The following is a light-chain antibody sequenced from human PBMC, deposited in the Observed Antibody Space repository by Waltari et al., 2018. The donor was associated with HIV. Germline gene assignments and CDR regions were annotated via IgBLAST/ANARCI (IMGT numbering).Light chain of an antibody. CDR1: SSDAGGYHY. CDR3: RSYTSSRTVI. V-gene: IGLV2-14*03. J-gene: IGLJ2*01. Sequence: QSALTQPASLSGSPGQSITIPCTGTSSDAGGYHYVSWYQQHPGKAPKLMISDVSNRPSGVSDRFSGSKSGNTASLTISGLQAEGEADYYCRSYTSSRTVIFGGGTKLTVL. CDR2: DVS.